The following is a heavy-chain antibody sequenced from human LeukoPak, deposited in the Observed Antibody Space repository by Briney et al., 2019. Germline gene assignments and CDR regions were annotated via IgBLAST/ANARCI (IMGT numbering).Heavy chain of an antibody. CDR2: ISSSSSYI. J-gene: IGHJ4*02. D-gene: IGHD3-22*01. CDR3: ARLSYYYDSSGYYLEGFDD. V-gene: IGHV3-21*01. Sequence: PGGSLRLSCAASGFTFSSYSMNWVRQAPGKGLEWVSSISSSSSYIYYADSVKGRFTISRDNAKNSLYLQMNSLRAEDTAAYYCARLSYYYDSSGYYLEGFDDWGQGTLVTVSS. CDR1: GFTFSSYS.